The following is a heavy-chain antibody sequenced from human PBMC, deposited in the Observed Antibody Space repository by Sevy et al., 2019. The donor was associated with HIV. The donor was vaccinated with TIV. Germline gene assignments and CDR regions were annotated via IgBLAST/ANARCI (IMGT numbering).Heavy chain of an antibody. Sequence: SETLSLTCTVSGGSITSYSWSWIRQPAGKGLEWLGRIYSNGNSNYNPSLKSRFTMSVDMSKNQFSLKLTSVNAADTAVYFCAREGGASSAWFENWFGAWGQGTLVTVSS. CDR1: GGSITSYS. D-gene: IGHD6-19*01. V-gene: IGHV4-4*07. J-gene: IGHJ5*02. CDR2: IYSNGNS. CDR3: AREGGASSAWFENWFGA.